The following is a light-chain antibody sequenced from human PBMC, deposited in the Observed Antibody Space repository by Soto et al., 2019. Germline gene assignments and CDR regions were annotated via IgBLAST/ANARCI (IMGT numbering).Light chain of an antibody. CDR2: GAS. CDR3: QVYGNSMWT. J-gene: IGKJ1*01. V-gene: IGKV3-20*01. Sequence: EIVLTQSPATLSLSPGERATLSCRASQSVSSNLAWYQQKPGQAPRLLIYGASSRATDTPDRFSGRGSGTDFSLTISRLEPGDFAVYYCQVYGNSMWTFGQGTKVDIK. CDR1: QSVSSN.